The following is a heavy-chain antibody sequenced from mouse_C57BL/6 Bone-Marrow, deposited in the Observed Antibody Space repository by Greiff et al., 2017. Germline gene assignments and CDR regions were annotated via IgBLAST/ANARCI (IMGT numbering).Heavy chain of an antibody. CDR1: GFTFTSYW. J-gene: IGHJ4*01. CDR2: INPSSGYT. Sequence: VQLQQSGAELAKPGASVKLSCTASGFTFTSYWMHWVKQRPGQGLEWIGYINPSSGYTKYNQKFQAKATLTADKSSSTAYMQLSSLTSADSAVYYCAENLGDYWGQGTSVTVSS. CDR3: AENLGDY. V-gene: IGHV1-7*01.